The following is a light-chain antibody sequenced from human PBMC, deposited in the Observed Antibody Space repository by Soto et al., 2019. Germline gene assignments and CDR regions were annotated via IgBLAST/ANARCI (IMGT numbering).Light chain of an antibody. CDR2: DVN. Sequence: QSALTQPPSASGSPGQSLTISCTGTSTDVGNYNYVSWYQQHPGKAPKLMISDVNRRPSGVPDRFSGSKSGNTASLTVSGLPAEDEGDYYCSSYAGSNNWVFGGGTKLTVL. CDR3: SSYAGSNNWV. V-gene: IGLV2-8*01. CDR1: STDVGNYNY. J-gene: IGLJ2*01.